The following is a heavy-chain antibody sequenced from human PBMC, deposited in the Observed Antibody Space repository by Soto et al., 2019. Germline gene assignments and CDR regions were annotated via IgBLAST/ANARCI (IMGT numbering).Heavy chain of an antibody. Sequence: SETLSLTCTVSGGSISSGDYYWSWIRQPPGKGLEWIGYIYYSGSTYYNPSLKSRVTISVDTSKNQFSLKLSSVTAADTAVYYCARIVATIVPNWFEPWGQGTLVTVSS. CDR3: ARIVATIVPNWFEP. D-gene: IGHD5-12*01. V-gene: IGHV4-30-4*01. J-gene: IGHJ5*02. CDR2: IYYSGST. CDR1: GGSISSGDYY.